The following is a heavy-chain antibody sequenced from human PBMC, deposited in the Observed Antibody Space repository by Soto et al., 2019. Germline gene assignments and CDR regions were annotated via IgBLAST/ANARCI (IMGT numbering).Heavy chain of an antibody. D-gene: IGHD2-2*01. CDR2: IYYSGST. CDR3: ARRTKELGYCSSTSCYYFDY. Sequence: SETLSLTCTVSGGSISSGDYYWSWIRQPPGKGLEWIGYIYYSGSTYYNPSLKSRVTISVDMSKNQFSLKLSSVTAADTAVYYCARRTKELGYCSSTSCYYFDYWGQGTLVTVSS. CDR1: GGSISSGDYY. J-gene: IGHJ4*02. V-gene: IGHV4-30-4*01.